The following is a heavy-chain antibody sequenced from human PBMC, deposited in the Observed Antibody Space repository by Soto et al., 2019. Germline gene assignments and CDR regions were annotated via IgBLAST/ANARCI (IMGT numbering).Heavy chain of an antibody. CDR2: IGGSGGST. Sequence: PGGSLRLSCTASGFPFSSYAMSWVRLAPGKGLEWVSGIGGSGGSTYYLDSVKGRFTISRDNSKNTLYLQMNSLRAEDSALYYCAKDRDYFGSGSNSHFDYWGQGTLVTVSS. CDR1: GFPFSSYA. CDR3: AKDRDYFGSGSNSHFDY. V-gene: IGHV3-23*01. J-gene: IGHJ4*02. D-gene: IGHD3-10*01.